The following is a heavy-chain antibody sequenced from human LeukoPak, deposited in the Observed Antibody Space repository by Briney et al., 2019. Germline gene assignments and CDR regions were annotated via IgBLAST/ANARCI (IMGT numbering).Heavy chain of an antibody. V-gene: IGHV4-34*01. CDR1: GGSFSGYY. Sequence: PSETLSLTCAVYGGSFSGYYWSWIRQPPGKGLEWIGEINHSGSTNYNPSLKSRVTISVDTSKNQFSLKLSSVTAADTAVYYCARGRAGSSGRAPGNDYWGQGTLVTVSS. D-gene: IGHD6-19*01. CDR2: INHSGST. J-gene: IGHJ4*02. CDR3: ARGRAGSSGRAPGNDY.